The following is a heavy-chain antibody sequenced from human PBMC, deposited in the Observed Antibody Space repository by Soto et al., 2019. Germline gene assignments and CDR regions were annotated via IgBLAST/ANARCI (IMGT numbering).Heavy chain of an antibody. CDR1: GGSLSGDY. V-gene: IGHV4-34*01. CDR2: ISLGGST. Sequence: SETLSLTCAVYGGSLSGDYWSWIRQPPGKGLEWIGEISLGGSTNYNPSLKSRVTISIDASKNQFSLQLTSVTAADTAVYYCARVPPHFSKTYDYWGQGALVTVS. D-gene: IGHD3-3*02. CDR3: ARVPPHFSKTYDY. J-gene: IGHJ4*02.